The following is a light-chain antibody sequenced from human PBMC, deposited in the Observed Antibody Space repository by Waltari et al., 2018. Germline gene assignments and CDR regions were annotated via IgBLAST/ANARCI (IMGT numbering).Light chain of an antibody. CDR3: QQHGTLPST. Sequence: EIVLTQSPGTASLSPGERVTLSCRASQSVGSSSLAWYQQKHGQAPRLVIYPASSRATGIPYRFSGSGSGTDFTLTISRLEPEDFAVYYCQQHGTLPSTFGQGTKVEIK. V-gene: IGKV3-20*01. CDR1: QSVGSSS. CDR2: PAS. J-gene: IGKJ1*01.